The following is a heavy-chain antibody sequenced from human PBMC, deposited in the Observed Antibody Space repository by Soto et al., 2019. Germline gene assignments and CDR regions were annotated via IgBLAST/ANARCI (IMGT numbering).Heavy chain of an antibody. Sequence: EASVKVSCKASGGTFSSYTISWVRQAPGQRLEWMGRIIPILGITNYAQKFQGRVTITRDKSTSTAYMELSSLRSEDTAVYYCARASIAVAGTFDYWGQGTLVTVSS. D-gene: IGHD6-19*01. J-gene: IGHJ4*02. V-gene: IGHV1-69*02. CDR1: GGTFSSYT. CDR2: IIPILGIT. CDR3: ARASIAVAGTFDY.